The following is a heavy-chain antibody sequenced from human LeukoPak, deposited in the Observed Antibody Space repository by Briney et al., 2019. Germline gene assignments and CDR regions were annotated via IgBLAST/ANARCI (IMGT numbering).Heavy chain of an antibody. J-gene: IGHJ4*02. Sequence: SQTLSLTCTVSGGSISSGGYYWSWIRQHPGKGLEWIGYIYYSGSTYYNPSLKSRVTISVDTSKNQFSLKLSSVTAADTAVYYCAAAGRTHLTSYYFDYWGQGTLVTVSS. CDR2: IYYSGST. D-gene: IGHD6-13*01. CDR1: GGSISSGGYY. V-gene: IGHV4-31*03. CDR3: AAAGRTHLTSYYFDY.